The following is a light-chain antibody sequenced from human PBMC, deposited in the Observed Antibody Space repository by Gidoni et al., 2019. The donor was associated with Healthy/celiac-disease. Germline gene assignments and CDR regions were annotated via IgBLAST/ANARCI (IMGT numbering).Light chain of an antibody. V-gene: IGKV2-28*01. J-gene: IGKJ4*01. CDR2: LGS. CDR3: MQALQTLLT. Sequence: DLVMTQSPLSLPVTPGEPASIPCRSSQTLLHSNGYNYLDWYRQKPGQSPQLLIYLGSNRASGVPDRLSGSGSGTDFTLKISRVEAEDVGVYYCMQALQTLLTFGGGTKVEIK. CDR1: QTLLHSNGYNY.